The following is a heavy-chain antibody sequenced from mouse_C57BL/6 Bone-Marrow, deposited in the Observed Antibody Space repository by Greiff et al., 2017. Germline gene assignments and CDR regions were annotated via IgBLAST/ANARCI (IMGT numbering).Heavy chain of an antibody. CDR1: GFTFSSYA. CDR2: ISDGGSYT. D-gene: IGHD1-1*01. CDR3: ARGYYGSSPDY. Sequence: EVKVVESGGGLVKPGGSLKLSCAASGFTFSSYAMSWVRQTPEKRLEWVATISDGGSYTYYPDNVKGRFTISRDNAKNNLYLQMSHLKSEDTAMYYCARGYYGSSPDYWGQGTTLTVSS. V-gene: IGHV5-4*03. J-gene: IGHJ2*01.